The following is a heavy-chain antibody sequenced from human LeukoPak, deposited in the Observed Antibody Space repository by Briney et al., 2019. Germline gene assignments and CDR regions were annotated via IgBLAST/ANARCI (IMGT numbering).Heavy chain of an antibody. CDR2: ISSSGSAI. V-gene: IGHV3-11*01. D-gene: IGHD3-16*01. CDR1: GFTFSDYY. CDR3: ARFAYVYYYVDV. J-gene: IGHJ6*03. Sequence: VGSLRLSFAASGFTFSDYYMGWIRQAPGKGLEWVSSISSSGSAIYYADSVKERFIIPIQNAKKALSLPMNRQRADDTDVYFCARFAYVYYYVDVWGTGTTVIVSS.